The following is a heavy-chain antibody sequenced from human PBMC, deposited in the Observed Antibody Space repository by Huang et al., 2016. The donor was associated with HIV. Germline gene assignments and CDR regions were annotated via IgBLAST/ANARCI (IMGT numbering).Heavy chain of an antibody. J-gene: IGHJ3*02. CDR2: FDPEEGEK. D-gene: IGHD2-15*01. V-gene: IGHV1-24*01. CDR1: GYTVSELS. Sequence: QVQLVESGAELKKPGASVRVSCKVSGYTVSELSLHWVQQAPEKGLEWMVGFDPEEGEKIYAQRLQGRVTMTEDTSTDTAYMELSSLRPEDTAVYYCATSTPDVGAGVLRSAFDIWGQGTMVTVSS. CDR3: ATSTPDVGAGVLRSAFDI.